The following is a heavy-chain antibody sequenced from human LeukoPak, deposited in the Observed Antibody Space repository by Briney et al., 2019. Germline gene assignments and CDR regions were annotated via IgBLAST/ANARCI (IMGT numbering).Heavy chain of an antibody. Sequence: GESLKISCKGSGYSFSNYWIGWVRQMPGKGLEWMGIFYPGDSDTRYSPSFQGQVTISADKSISTAYLQWSGLKASDTAMYYCARRASGSGNFYNPHFDYWGQGTLVTVSS. V-gene: IGHV5-51*01. J-gene: IGHJ4*02. CDR3: ARRASGSGNFYNPHFDY. CDR2: FYPGDSDT. D-gene: IGHD3-10*01. CDR1: GYSFSNYW.